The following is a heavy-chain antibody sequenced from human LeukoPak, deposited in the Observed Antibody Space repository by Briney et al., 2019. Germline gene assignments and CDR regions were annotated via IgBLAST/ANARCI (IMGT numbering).Heavy chain of an antibody. CDR2: INHSGST. Sequence: PSETLSLTCAVSGGSISSSNYWSWIRQPPGKGLEWIGEINHSGSTNYNPSLKSRVTISVDTSKNQFSLKLSSVTAADTAVYYCARGGATVTTFQNWFDPWGQGTLVTVSS. V-gene: IGHV4-4*02. CDR3: ARGGATVTTFQNWFDP. CDR1: GGSISSSNY. J-gene: IGHJ5*02. D-gene: IGHD4-17*01.